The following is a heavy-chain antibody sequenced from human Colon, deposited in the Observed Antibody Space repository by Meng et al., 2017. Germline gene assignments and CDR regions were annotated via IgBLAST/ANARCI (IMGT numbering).Heavy chain of an antibody. Sequence: GESLKISCAASGFTFSSYAMHWVRQAPGKGLEWVAVISYDGSNKYYADSVKGRFTISRDNSKNTLYLQMNSLRAEDTAVYYCASEGYSYGYEESFAYWGQGTLVTVSS. V-gene: IGHV3-30*01. J-gene: IGHJ4*02. D-gene: IGHD5-18*01. CDR1: GFTFSSYA. CDR2: ISYDGSNK. CDR3: ASEGYSYGYEESFAY.